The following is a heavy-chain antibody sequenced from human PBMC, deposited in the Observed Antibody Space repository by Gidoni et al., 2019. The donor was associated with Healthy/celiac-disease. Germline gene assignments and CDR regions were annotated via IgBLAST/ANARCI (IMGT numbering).Heavy chain of an antibody. J-gene: IGHJ6*03. V-gene: IGHV3-33*01. Sequence: QVQLVASGGGVVQPGRSLRLSCAASGFTFSSYGMHWVRQAPGKGLEWVAVIWYDGSNKYYADSVKGRFTISRDNSKNTLYLQMNSLRAEDTAVYYCARAIVNYYYYMDVWGKGTTVTVSS. CDR2: IWYDGSNK. D-gene: IGHD3-16*02. CDR1: GFTFSSYG. CDR3: ARAIVNYYYYMDV.